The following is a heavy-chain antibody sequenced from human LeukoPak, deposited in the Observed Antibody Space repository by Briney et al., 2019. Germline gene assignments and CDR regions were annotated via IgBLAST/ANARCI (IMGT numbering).Heavy chain of an antibody. CDR1: GFTFSSYS. CDR2: ISSSSSYI. Sequence: PGGSLRLSCAASGFTFSSYSMNWVRQAPGKGLGWVSSISSSSSYIYYADSVKGRFTISRDNAKNSLYLQMSSLRAEDTAVYYCARHRGTWLVDPWGQGTLVTVSS. V-gene: IGHV3-21*01. J-gene: IGHJ5*02. CDR3: ARHRGTWLVDP. D-gene: IGHD3/OR15-3a*01.